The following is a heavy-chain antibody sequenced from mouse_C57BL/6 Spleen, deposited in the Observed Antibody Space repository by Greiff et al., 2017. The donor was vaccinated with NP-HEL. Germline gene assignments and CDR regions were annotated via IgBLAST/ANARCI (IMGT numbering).Heavy chain of an antibody. J-gene: IGHJ4*01. CDR2: IDPENGDT. Sequence: EVKLQESGAELVRPGASVKLSCTASGFNIKDDYMHWVKQRPEQGLEWIGWIDPENGDTEYASKFQGKATITADTSSNTAYLQLSSLTSEDTAVYYCTTSLAMDYWGQGTSVTVSS. V-gene: IGHV14-4*01. CDR3: TTSLAMDY. CDR1: GFNIKDDY.